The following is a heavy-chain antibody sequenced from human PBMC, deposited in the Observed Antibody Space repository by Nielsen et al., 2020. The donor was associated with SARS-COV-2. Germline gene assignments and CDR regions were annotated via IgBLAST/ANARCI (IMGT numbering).Heavy chain of an antibody. V-gene: IGHV4-31*03. CDR3: AREDGYYYFIDV. J-gene: IGHJ6*03. CDR2: SYYSGSA. D-gene: IGHD5-24*01. Sequence: SETLSLPCSVSGDSITSGGYYWSWIRQLPGKGLEWIGYSYYSGSAHYNPSIRSRVTISVDTSKNQFSLELTSVTAADTAVYYCAREDGYYYFIDVWGKGTTVTVSS. CDR1: GDSITSGGYY.